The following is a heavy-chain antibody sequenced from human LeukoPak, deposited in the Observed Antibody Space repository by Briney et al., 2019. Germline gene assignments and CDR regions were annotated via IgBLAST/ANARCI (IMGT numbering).Heavy chain of an antibody. V-gene: IGHV3-9*01. D-gene: IGHD3-10*01. CDR1: GFTFDDYA. J-gene: IGHJ2*01. CDR3: AREGSGWFFDL. Sequence: GRSLRLSCAAFGFTFDDYAMHWVRQAPGEGLEWVSGISWNSGSLAHADSVKGRFTISRDNAKNSLYLQMNSLRAEDTALYYCAREGSGWFFDLWGRGTLVIVSS. CDR2: ISWNSGSL.